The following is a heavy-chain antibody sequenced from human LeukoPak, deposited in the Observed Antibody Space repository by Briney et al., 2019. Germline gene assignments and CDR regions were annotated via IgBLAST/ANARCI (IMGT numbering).Heavy chain of an antibody. CDR2: ILYSGSA. V-gene: IGHV4-39*07. D-gene: IGHD3-10*01. J-gene: IGHJ6*03. CDR3: ARDYRSMDYGSGSQKAYYYYYYMDV. Sequence: SETLSLTCTVSGGSISSSYYYWGWIRQPPGKGLEWIGSILYSGSAYYNPSLKSRVTISVDTSKNQFSLKLSSVTAADTAVYYCARDYRSMDYGSGSQKAYYYYYYMDVWGKGTTVTVSS. CDR1: GGSISSSYYY.